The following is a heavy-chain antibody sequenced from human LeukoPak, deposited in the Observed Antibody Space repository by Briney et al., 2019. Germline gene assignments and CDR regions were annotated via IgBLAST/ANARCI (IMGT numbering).Heavy chain of an antibody. CDR3: AREEWWELLRGGSGYMDV. Sequence: GGSLRLSCAASGFTVSSNYMSWVRQAPGKGLEWASVIYSGGSTYYADSVKGRFTISRDNSKNTLYLQMNSLRAEDTAVYYCAREEWWELLRGGSGYMDVWGKGTTVTVSS. D-gene: IGHD1-26*01. J-gene: IGHJ6*03. CDR2: IYSGGST. CDR1: GFTVSSNY. V-gene: IGHV3-53*01.